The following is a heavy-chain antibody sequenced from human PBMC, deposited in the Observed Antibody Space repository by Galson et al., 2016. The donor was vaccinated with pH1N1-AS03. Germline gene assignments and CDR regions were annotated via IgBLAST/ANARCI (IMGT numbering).Heavy chain of an antibody. V-gene: IGHV1-69*13. J-gene: IGHJ4*02. CDR2: IISIFGTT. Sequence: SVKVSCKASGGTFNTYAISWVRQAPGQGLEWMGGIISIFGTTNHAQKFQGRVTITADESTSSVYMELSSLRSEDTAVYYCARGGGTTVTLDYWGQGTLVTVSS. CDR3: ARGGGTTVTLDY. CDR1: GGTFNTYA. D-gene: IGHD4-17*01.